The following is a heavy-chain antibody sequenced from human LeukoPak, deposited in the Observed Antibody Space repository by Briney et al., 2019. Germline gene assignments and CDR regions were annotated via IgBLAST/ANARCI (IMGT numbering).Heavy chain of an antibody. D-gene: IGHD6-13*01. V-gene: IGHV3-74*01. CDR1: GLTFSDYW. J-gene: IGHJ4*02. Sequence: TGGSLRLSCAVSGLTFSDYWMHWVRQAPGKGLVWVSRISNDGTSTSYADSVKGRFTISRDNSKNTLYLQMNSLRAEDTAVYYCAKVGSSWYELQGSFDYWGQGTLVTVSS. CDR2: ISNDGTST. CDR3: AKVGSSWYELQGSFDY.